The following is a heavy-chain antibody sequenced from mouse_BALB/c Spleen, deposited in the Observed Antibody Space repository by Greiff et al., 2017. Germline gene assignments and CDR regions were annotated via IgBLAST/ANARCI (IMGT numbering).Heavy chain of an antibody. CDR2: VNPNNGGT. J-gene: IGHJ4*01. D-gene: IGHD4-1*01. Sequence: EVQLQQSGPELVKPGASVKISCKASGYTFTDYYMNWVKQSHGKSLEWIGLVNPNNGGTSYNQKFKGKATLTVDNSSSTAYMELRSLTSEDSAVYYCARVTGTRGYAMDYWGQGTSVTVSS. CDR1: GYTFTDYY. CDR3: ARVTGTRGYAMDY. V-gene: IGHV1-26*01.